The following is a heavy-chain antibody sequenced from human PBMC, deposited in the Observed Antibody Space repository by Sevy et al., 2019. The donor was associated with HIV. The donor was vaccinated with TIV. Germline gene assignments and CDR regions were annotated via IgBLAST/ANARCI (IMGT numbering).Heavy chain of an antibody. Sequence: ASVKVSCKASGYTFSTSDISWVRQATGQGLEWMGWMTPNSGNTAYAQKFQGRVIMTRNISTSTAYMELSSLRSNDTAVYYCAGRAGGWGVSGFDHWGQGTLVTVSS. V-gene: IGHV1-8*01. CDR3: AGRAGGWGVSGFDH. J-gene: IGHJ4*02. CDR1: GYTFSTSD. D-gene: IGHD1-26*01. CDR2: MTPNSGNT.